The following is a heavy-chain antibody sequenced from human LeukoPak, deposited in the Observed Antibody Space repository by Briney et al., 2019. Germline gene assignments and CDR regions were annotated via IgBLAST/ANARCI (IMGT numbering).Heavy chain of an antibody. J-gene: IGHJ6*02. Sequence: ASVTVSCTASGYTFTSYGISWVRQAPGQGLEWMGWISAYNGNTNYAQKLQGRVTMTTDTSTSTAYMELRSLRSDDTAVYYCYLEGYCSSTSCSNYYYYYGMDVWGQGTTVTVSS. D-gene: IGHD2-2*01. CDR1: GYTFTSYG. CDR3: YLEGYCSSTSCSNYYYYYGMDV. CDR2: ISAYNGNT. V-gene: IGHV1-18*01.